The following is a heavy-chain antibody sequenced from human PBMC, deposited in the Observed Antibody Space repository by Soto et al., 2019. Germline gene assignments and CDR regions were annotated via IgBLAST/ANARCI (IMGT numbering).Heavy chain of an antibody. V-gene: IGHV3-49*03. CDR1: GFTFGDYA. J-gene: IGHJ6*03. D-gene: IGHD1-7*01. CDR2: IRSKAYGGTT. Sequence: GGSLRLSCTASGFTFGDYAMSWFRQAPGKGLEWVGFIRSKAYGGTTEYAASVKGRFTISRDDSKSIAYLQMNSLKTEDTAVYYCTRDMRTGITGTTRLWAHYYYYMDVWGKGTTVTVSS. CDR3: TRDMRTGITGTTRLWAHYYYYMDV.